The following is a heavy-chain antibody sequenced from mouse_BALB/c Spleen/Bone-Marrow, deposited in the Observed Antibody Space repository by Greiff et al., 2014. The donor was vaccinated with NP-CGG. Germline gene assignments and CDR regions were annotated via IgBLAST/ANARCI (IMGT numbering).Heavy chain of an antibody. D-gene: IGHD2-10*02. CDR1: GYTFTSYT. Sequence: VQLQESGAELARPGALVKMSCKASGYTFTSYTMHWVKQRPGQGLEWIGYINPSSGYTNYNQKFKDKATLTADKSSSTAYMQLSSLTSEDSAVYYCAYGNYGYAMDYWGQGTSVTVSS. V-gene: IGHV1-4*01. J-gene: IGHJ4*01. CDR3: AYGNYGYAMDY. CDR2: INPSSGYT.